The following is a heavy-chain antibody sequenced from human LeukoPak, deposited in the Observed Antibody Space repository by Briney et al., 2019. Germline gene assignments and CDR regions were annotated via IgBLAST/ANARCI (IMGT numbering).Heavy chain of an antibody. CDR3: ARHPLLLWFGELVDY. J-gene: IGHJ4*02. Sequence: SETLSLTCTVSGGSFSSYYWTWIRQPPGKGLEWIGYIDHSGSTNYNPSLKSRVSISVDTSKNQFSLKLSSVTAADTAVYYCARHPLLLWFGELVDYWGQGTLVTVSS. V-gene: IGHV4-59*08. CDR1: GGSFSSYY. CDR2: IDHSGST. D-gene: IGHD3-10*01.